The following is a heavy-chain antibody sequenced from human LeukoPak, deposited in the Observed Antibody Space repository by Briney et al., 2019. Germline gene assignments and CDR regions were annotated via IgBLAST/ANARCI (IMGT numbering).Heavy chain of an antibody. V-gene: IGHV1-69*06. Sequence: SVKVSCKASGGTFSSYAISWVRQAPGQGLEWMGGIIPIFGTANYAQKFQGRVTITADKSTSTAYMELSSLRSEDTAVYYCVRGNRAAAGLRTYYYYYYMDVWGKGTTVTVSS. J-gene: IGHJ6*03. CDR2: IIPIFGTA. D-gene: IGHD6-13*01. CDR1: GGTFSSYA. CDR3: VRGNRAAAGLRTYYYYYYMDV.